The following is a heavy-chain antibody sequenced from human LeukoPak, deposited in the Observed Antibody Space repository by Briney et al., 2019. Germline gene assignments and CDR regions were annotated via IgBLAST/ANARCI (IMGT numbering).Heavy chain of an antibody. CDR2: INQDGSEK. CDR1: GFTFSSYW. J-gene: IGHJ3*02. D-gene: IGHD2-8*01. V-gene: IGHV3-7*01. Sequence: GGSLRLSCAVSGFTFSSYWMSWVRQAPGKGLEWVGNINQDGSEKYYLDSVRGRFTISRDNAKNSLYLQMNSLRAEDTAVYYCARVGYCTNGVCSLWFGETVDAFDIWGQGTMVTVSS. CDR3: ARVGYCTNGVCSLWFGETVDAFDI.